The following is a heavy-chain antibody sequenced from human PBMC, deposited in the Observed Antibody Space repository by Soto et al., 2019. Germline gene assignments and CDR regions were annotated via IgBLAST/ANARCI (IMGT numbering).Heavy chain of an antibody. Sequence: KTSETLSLTCAVSNFSLSKESYWGWIRQPPGKGLEWIGSIHQSGSPYYNPSLKSRLTISIDMSKKQFSLRLSSVTAADTAVYYCARGAPRGIIHDFDSWGQGSLVTVSS. CDR1: NFSLSKESY. D-gene: IGHD3-10*01. CDR2: IHQSGSP. V-gene: IGHV4-38-2*01. CDR3: ARGAPRGIIHDFDS. J-gene: IGHJ4*02.